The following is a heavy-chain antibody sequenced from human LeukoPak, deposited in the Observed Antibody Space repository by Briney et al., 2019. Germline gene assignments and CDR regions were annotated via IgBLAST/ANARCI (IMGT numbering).Heavy chain of an antibody. Sequence: GGSLRLSCAASGFTFTTYGLHWVRQAPGKGLEWVAAIASNGGSEYYADSVKGRFTISRDSSKNTLFLQMNSLRPDDTAVYYCTTLYRWGYYFDYWGQGTLVAVSS. D-gene: IGHD3-16*01. J-gene: IGHJ4*02. CDR1: GFTFTTYG. CDR2: IASNGGSE. V-gene: IGHV3-30*03. CDR3: TTLYRWGYYFDY.